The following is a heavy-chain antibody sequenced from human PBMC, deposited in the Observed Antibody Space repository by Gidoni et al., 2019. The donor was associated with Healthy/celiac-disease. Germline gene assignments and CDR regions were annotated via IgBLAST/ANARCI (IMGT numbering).Heavy chain of an antibody. V-gene: IGHV6-1*01. CDR3: ARAQPDYYYYGMDV. Sequence: QVQLQQSGPGLVKPSQTLSLTWAISGDSVSSNSAACHWIRQSPSRGLEWLGTTYSRSKRYNAYAVSVKSRITIIPDTSKTQFSLPLNSVTPEDTAVYYCARAQPDYYYYGMDVWGQVTTVTVSS. CDR2: TYSRSKRYN. J-gene: IGHJ6*02. D-gene: IGHD5-18*01. CDR1: GDSVSSNSAA.